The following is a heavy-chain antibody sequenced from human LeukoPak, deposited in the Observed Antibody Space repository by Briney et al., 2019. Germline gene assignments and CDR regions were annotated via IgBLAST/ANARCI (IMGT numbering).Heavy chain of an antibody. CDR2: ISSSSSYI. V-gene: IGHV3-21*01. J-gene: IGHJ4*02. CDR1: GFTFSSYS. Sequence: GGSLRLSCAASGFTFSSYSMNWVRQAPGEGLEWVSSISSSSSYIYYADSVKGRFTISRDHAKNSLYLQMTSLRAEETAVYYCARDGEVGASDYWGQGTLVTVSS. D-gene: IGHD1-26*01. CDR3: ARDGEVGASDY.